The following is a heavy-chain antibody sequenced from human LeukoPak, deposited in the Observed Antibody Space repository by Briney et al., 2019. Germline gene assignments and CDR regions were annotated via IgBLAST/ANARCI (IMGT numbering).Heavy chain of an antibody. D-gene: IGHD4-17*01. V-gene: IGHV3-23*01. J-gene: IGHJ4*02. CDR3: ARDLFYGDYYFDY. CDR1: GFTFRSYA. Sequence: GGSLRLSCAASGFTFRSYAMSWVRPAPGEGLEWVSAISGSGGSTYYADSVKGRFTISRDNSKNTLYLQMNSLRAEDTAVYYCARDLFYGDYYFDYWGQGTLVTVSS. CDR2: ISGSGGST.